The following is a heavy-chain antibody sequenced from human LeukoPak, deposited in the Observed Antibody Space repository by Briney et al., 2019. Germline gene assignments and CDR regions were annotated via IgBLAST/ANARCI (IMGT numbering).Heavy chain of an antibody. V-gene: IGHV4-39*01. Sequence: SETLSLTCTVSGGSISSSSYYWGWIRQPPGKGLEWIGSIYYSGSTYYNPSLKSRVTISVDTSKNQFSLKLSSVTAADTAVYYCARQEQLVTWKHFDYWGQGTLVTVSS. CDR1: GGSISSSSYY. J-gene: IGHJ4*02. CDR2: IYYSGST. D-gene: IGHD6-6*01. CDR3: ARQEQLVTWKHFDY.